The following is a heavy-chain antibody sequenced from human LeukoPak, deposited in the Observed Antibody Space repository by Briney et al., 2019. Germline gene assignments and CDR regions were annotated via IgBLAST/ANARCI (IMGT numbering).Heavy chain of an antibody. J-gene: IGHJ3*02. CDR3: ANSIAAASDDAFDI. CDR2: ISGSGGST. V-gene: IGHV3-23*01. D-gene: IGHD6-13*01. Sequence: GGSLSLSYAASGFNFSSYAMRWVRQAPGKGLEGVSAISGSGGSTYYADSVKGRFTISRDNSKNTLYLQMNSLRAEDTAVYYCANSIAAASDDAFDIWGQGTMVTVSS. CDR1: GFNFSSYA.